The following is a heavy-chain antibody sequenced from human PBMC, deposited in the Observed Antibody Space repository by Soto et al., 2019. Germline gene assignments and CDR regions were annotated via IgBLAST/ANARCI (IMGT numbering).Heavy chain of an antibody. D-gene: IGHD1-26*01. V-gene: IGHV3-53*02. Sequence: EVQVLATGGGLIQPGGSLRLSCAASGFTVNSNYMSWVRQAPGEGLQWVSITNTGGTTYYADSVKGRFTVSRDNSKXXXXXQXXXLXXXXXXXXXXAKGDGFILAVWGQGTTVSVSS. CDR2: TNTGGTT. CDR3: AKGDGFILAV. CDR1: GFTVNSNY. J-gene: IGHJ6*02.